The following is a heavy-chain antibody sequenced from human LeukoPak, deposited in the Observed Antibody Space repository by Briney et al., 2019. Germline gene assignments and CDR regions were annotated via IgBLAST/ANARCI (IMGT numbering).Heavy chain of an antibody. Sequence: GGSLTLSCVASGFTFSTYAMGWIRQAPEKGLEWISVISGSGVSTYYADSVKGRFTISRDNSENTVYLQMSSLRAEDTAVYYCAKVPKWSRSHMDVWGKGTTVTVSS. CDR1: GFTFSTYA. D-gene: IGHD6-13*01. CDR3: AKVPKWSRSHMDV. V-gene: IGHV3-23*01. CDR2: ISGSGVST. J-gene: IGHJ6*03.